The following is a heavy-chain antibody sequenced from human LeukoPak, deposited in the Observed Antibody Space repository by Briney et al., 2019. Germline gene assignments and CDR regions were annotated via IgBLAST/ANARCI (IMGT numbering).Heavy chain of an antibody. CDR1: GFTFSSYA. Sequence: GGSLRLSCAASGFTFSSYAMSWVRQAPGKGLEWVSPISGSGGSTYYADSAKGRFTISRDNSKNTLYLQMNSLRAEDTAVYYCARTSVAGVAFDYWGQGTLVTVSS. CDR2: ISGSGGST. D-gene: IGHD6-19*01. V-gene: IGHV3-23*01. J-gene: IGHJ4*02. CDR3: ARTSVAGVAFDY.